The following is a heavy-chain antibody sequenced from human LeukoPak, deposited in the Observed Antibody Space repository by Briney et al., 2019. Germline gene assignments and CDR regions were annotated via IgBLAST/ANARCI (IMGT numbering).Heavy chain of an antibody. Sequence: ASVKVSCKASGYTFTSYGISWVRQAPGQGLEWMGWISAYNGNTNYAQKLQGRVTMTTDTSTSTAYMELRSLRSDDTAVYYCARGLLWFGELFQEAFDIWGQGTMVTVSS. J-gene: IGHJ3*02. D-gene: IGHD3-10*01. V-gene: IGHV1-18*01. CDR1: GYTFTSYG. CDR3: ARGLLWFGELFQEAFDI. CDR2: ISAYNGNT.